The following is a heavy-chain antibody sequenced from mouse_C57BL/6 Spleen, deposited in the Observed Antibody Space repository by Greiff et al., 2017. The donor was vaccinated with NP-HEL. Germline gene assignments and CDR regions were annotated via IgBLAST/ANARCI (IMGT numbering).Heavy chain of an antibody. Sequence: VQLVESGPGLVAPSQSLSITCTVSGFSLTSYAISWVRQPPGKGLEWLGVIWTGGGTNYNSALKSRLSISKDNSKSQVFLKMNSLQTDDTARYYCARTDGSSYDYYAMDYWGQGTSVTVSS. CDR1: GFSLTSYA. CDR2: IWTGGGT. D-gene: IGHD1-1*01. V-gene: IGHV2-9-1*01. J-gene: IGHJ4*01. CDR3: ARTDGSSYDYYAMDY.